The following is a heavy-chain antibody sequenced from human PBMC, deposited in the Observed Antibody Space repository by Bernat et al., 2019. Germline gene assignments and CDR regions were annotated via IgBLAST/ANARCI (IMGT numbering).Heavy chain of an antibody. CDR3: AKGYGYFDWFFDY. V-gene: IGHV3-30*18. J-gene: IGHJ4*02. CDR2: ISYDGSNK. CDR1: GFTFSSYG. D-gene: IGHD3-9*01. Sequence: QVQLVESGGGVVQPGRSLRLSCAASGFTFSSYGMHWVRQAPGKGLEWVAVISYDGSNKYYADSVKGRFTISRDNSKNTLYLQMNSLGAEDTAVYYCAKGYGYFDWFFDYWGQGTLVTVSS.